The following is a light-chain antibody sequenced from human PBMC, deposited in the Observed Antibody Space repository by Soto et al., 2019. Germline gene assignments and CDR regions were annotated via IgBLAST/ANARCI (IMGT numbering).Light chain of an antibody. CDR3: AVWDVSLKAWV. V-gene: IGLV2-14*03. CDR2: EVN. J-gene: IGLJ3*02. Sequence: QSVLTQPASVSGSPGHSITISCTGTGSDVGSYKYVSWYQQHPGKAPKLIIFEVNNRPSGVSDRFSGSKSGNTASLIISGLQAADEADYYCAVWDVSLKAWVFGGGTKVTVL. CDR1: GSDVGSYKY.